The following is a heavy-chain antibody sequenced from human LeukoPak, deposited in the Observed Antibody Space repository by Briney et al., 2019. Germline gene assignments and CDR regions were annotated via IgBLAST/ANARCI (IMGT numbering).Heavy chain of an antibody. Sequence: GGSLRLSCVASGFTSSSYSLNWVRQAPGKGLEWVSYIGVSSSLVRYADSVKGRFTISRDNSKNTLYLQMNSLRAEDTAVYYCARGVSYYYDSSGPIWGYYFDYWGQGTLVTVSS. CDR1: GFTSSSYS. CDR2: IGVSSSLV. CDR3: ARGVSYYYDSSGPIWGYYFDY. V-gene: IGHV3-48*01. D-gene: IGHD3-22*01. J-gene: IGHJ4*02.